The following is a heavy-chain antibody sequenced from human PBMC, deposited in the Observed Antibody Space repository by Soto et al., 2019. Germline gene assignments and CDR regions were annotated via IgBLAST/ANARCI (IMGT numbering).Heavy chain of an antibody. J-gene: IGHJ2*01. V-gene: IGHV3-7*03. Sequence: GGSLRLSCAASGFTLSNYWMGWIRLAPGRGLEGVATIKKDGSETYYGDSVRGRFTISRDNAKNSLYLQMNSLRAEDTAVYYCERDAPHYFDLWGRGTLVTVSS. CDR3: ERDAPHYFDL. CDR2: IKKDGSET. CDR1: GFTLSNYW.